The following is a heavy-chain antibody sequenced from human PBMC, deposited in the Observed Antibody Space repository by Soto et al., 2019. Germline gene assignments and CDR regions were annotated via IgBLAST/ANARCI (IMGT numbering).Heavy chain of an antibody. Sequence: EVQLLESGGGLVQPGGSLRLSCAASGFTFSSYAMSWVRQAPGKGLEWVSAMSGSGGITYYADSVKGRFTISRDNSKNSMYLQMNRLRAEDTAVYYCANHLWFGELSNWGQGTLVTVSS. J-gene: IGHJ4*02. CDR3: ANHLWFGELSN. D-gene: IGHD3-10*01. V-gene: IGHV3-23*01. CDR2: MSGSGGIT. CDR1: GFTFSSYA.